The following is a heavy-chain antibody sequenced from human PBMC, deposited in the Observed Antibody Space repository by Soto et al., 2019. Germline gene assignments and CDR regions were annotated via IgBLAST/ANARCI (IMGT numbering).Heavy chain of an antibody. J-gene: IGHJ4*02. CDR1: GYTFTSYA. CDR3: ARGGGSGYYYYFDY. CDR2: INAGNGNT. Sequence: ASVKVSCKASGYTFTSYAMHWVRQAPGQRLEWMGWINAGNGNTKYSQKFQGRVTITTDTSTSTAYMELRSLRSDDTAVYYCARGGGSGYYYYFDYWGQGTLVTVSS. D-gene: IGHD3-22*01. V-gene: IGHV1-3*01.